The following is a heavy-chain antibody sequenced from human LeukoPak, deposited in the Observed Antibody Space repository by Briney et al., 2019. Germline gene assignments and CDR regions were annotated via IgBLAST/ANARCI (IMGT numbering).Heavy chain of an antibody. CDR3: ARRDCSGGSCYLNY. Sequence: SETLSLTCTVSGGPISSYYWSWIRQPPGKGLEWIGYIYYSGSTNYNPSLKSRVTISVDTSKNQFSLKLSSVTAADTAVYYCARRDCSGGSCYLNYWGQGTLVTVSS. V-gene: IGHV4-59*08. CDR1: GGPISSYY. D-gene: IGHD2-15*01. CDR2: IYYSGST. J-gene: IGHJ4*02.